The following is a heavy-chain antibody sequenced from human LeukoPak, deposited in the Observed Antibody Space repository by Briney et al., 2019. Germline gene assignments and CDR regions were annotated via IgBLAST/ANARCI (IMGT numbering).Heavy chain of an antibody. CDR1: GFTFSSYW. J-gene: IGHJ4*02. CDR3: ARVGGHIAVAGTWFDY. Sequence: QTGGSLRLSCAASGFTFSSYWMSWVRQAPGKGLEWVANIKQDGSEKYYVDSVKGQFTISRDNAKNSLYLQMNSLRAEDTAVYYCARVGGHIAVAGTWFDYWGQGTLVTVSS. V-gene: IGHV3-7*01. D-gene: IGHD6-19*01. CDR2: IKQDGSEK.